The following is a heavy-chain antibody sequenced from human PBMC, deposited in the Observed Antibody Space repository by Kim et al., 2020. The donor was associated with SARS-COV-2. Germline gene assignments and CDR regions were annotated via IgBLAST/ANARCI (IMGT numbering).Heavy chain of an antibody. CDR1: GYTFTGYY. D-gene: IGHD6-13*01. CDR3: ARARHRSSPWYFDL. J-gene: IGHJ2*01. CDR2: INPNSGGT. Sequence: ASVKVSCKASGYTFTGYYMHWVRQAPGQGLEWMGWINPNSGGTNYAQKFQGRVTMTRDTSISTAYMELSSLRSDDTAVYYCARARHRSSPWYFDLWGRGTLVTVSS. V-gene: IGHV1-2*02.